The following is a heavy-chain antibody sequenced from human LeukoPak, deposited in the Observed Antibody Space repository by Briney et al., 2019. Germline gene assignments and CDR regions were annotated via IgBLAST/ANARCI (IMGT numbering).Heavy chain of an antibody. Sequence: SETLSLTCAVSGYSISSGYYWGWIRQPPGKGLEWIGSIYHSGSTYYNPSLKSRVTISVDTSKNQFSLKLSSVTAADTAVYYCASLWFGEFHMDVWGKGTTVTVS. D-gene: IGHD3-10*01. CDR2: IYHSGST. CDR3: ASLWFGEFHMDV. J-gene: IGHJ6*03. CDR1: GYSISSGYY. V-gene: IGHV4-38-2*01.